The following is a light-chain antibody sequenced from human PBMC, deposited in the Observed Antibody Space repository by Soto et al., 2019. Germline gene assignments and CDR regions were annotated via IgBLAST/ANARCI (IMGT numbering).Light chain of an antibody. CDR2: GNT. CDR1: SSNIGAGYD. Sequence: QSVLTQPPPVSGAPGQRVPISCTGGSSNIGAGYDVHWYQQLPGRAPKLLIYGNTNRPSGVPDRFSGSKSGTSASLAITGLQAEDEADYYCLSFDSSLSVVFGGGTKLTVL. CDR3: LSFDSSLSVV. V-gene: IGLV1-40*01. J-gene: IGLJ2*01.